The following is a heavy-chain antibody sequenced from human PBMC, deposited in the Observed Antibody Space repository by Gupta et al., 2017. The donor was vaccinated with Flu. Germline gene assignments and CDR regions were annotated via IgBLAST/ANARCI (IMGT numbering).Heavy chain of an antibody. D-gene: IGHD1-26*01. J-gene: IGHJ6*02. CDR2: ISGSGGST. CDR1: GFPFSSYA. Sequence: EVQLLESGGGLVQPGGSLRLSCAASGFPFSSYAMSWVRQAPGKGLEWVSAISGSGGSTYYADSVKGRFTISRDNSKNTLYLQMNSLRAEDTAVYYCAKDKSGSYWHYYYYGMDVWGQGTTVTVSS. CDR3: AKDKSGSYWHYYYYGMDV. V-gene: IGHV3-23*01.